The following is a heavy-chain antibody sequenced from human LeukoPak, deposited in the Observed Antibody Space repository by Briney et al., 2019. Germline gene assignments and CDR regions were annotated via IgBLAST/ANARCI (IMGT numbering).Heavy chain of an antibody. CDR1: GGSISSYY. CDR3: ARAIRGDFDP. D-gene: IGHD3-10*01. Sequence: PPETLSLTCTVSGGSISSYYWSWIRQPPGKGLEWIGYIYYSGSTNYNPSLKSRVTISVDTSKNQFSLKLSSVTAADTAVYYCARAIRGDFDPWGQGTLVTVSS. J-gene: IGHJ5*02. CDR2: IYYSGST. V-gene: IGHV4-59*08.